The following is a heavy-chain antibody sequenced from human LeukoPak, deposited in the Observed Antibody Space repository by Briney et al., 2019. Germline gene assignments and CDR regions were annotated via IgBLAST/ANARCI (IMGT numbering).Heavy chain of an antibody. CDR3: PRQSYASGWNPFDY. CDR1: GFTFSNYA. D-gene: IGHD6-19*01. J-gene: IGHJ4*02. Sequence: GGSLRLSCAASGFTFSNYAVSWVRQAPGKGLEWVSTISGGGITTYYADSAKGRFTISRDNSKNTMFLRMNSLRADDTAVYYCPRQSYASGWNPFDYWGQGILVTVSS. CDR2: ISGGGITT. V-gene: IGHV3-23*01.